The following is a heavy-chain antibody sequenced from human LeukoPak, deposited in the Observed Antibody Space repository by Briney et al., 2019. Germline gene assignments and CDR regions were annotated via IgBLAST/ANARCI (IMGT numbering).Heavy chain of an antibody. J-gene: IGHJ4*02. CDR3: ARGPLTTSQRSLGY. CDR2: ISSGGSYI. CDR1: GFTFSNYN. V-gene: IGHV3-21*01. D-gene: IGHD1-14*01. Sequence: GGSLRLSCAASGFTFSNYNMNWVRQAPGKGLEWVSFISSGGSYIYYTDSVKGRFTISRDNAKNSLFLQMNSLRADDTAVYYCARGPLTTSQRSLGYWGQGTLVTVSS.